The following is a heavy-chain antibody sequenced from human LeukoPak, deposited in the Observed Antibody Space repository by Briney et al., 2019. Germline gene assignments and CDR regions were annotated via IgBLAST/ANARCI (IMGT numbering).Heavy chain of an antibody. CDR3: ARDFIYDYGDYDFGDY. CDR2: ISSSSSYI. V-gene: IGHV3-21*01. Sequence: GGSLRLSCAASGFTFSSSAMNWVRQAPGKGLEWVSSISSSSSYIYYADSVKGRFTISRDNAKNSLYLQMNSLRAEDTAVYYCARDFIYDYGDYDFGDYWGQGTLVTVSS. J-gene: IGHJ4*02. CDR1: GFTFSSSA. D-gene: IGHD4-17*01.